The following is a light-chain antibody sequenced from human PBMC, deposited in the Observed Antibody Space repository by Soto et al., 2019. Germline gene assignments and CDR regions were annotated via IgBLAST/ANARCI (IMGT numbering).Light chain of an antibody. V-gene: IGLV2-14*03. CDR3: LSHTTRRIYV. Sequence: QSALTQPASVSGSPGQSITISCSGTNSDIGAYDYVSWYQQHPSKPPKLIIYNVNNRPSGVSFRFSGSKSANTASLTISGLQTEDEADYYCLSHTTRRIYVFGPGTKLTVL. CDR1: NSDIGAYDY. J-gene: IGLJ1*01. CDR2: NVN.